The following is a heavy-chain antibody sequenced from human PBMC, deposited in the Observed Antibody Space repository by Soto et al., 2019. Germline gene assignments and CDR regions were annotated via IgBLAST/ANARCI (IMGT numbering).Heavy chain of an antibody. CDR2: ISSSAIYI. Sequence: PXGSLKISCAAAGFNFITYSLNWVRQAPGKGLEWVASISSSAIYIDYADSVKGRFTISRDNANNSLYLQMNSLRAEDTATYYCVRDGLDYYDTERLYFDTSGQGTLVTVSS. CDR3: VRDGLDYYDTERLYFDT. V-gene: IGHV3-21*01. J-gene: IGHJ4*02. CDR1: GFNFITYS. D-gene: IGHD3-22*01.